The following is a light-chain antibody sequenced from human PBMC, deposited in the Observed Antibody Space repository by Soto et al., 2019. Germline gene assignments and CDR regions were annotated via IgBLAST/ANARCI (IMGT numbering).Light chain of an antibody. Sequence: DIQMTQSPSSLSASVGDRVTITCRASQYMSSYVNWYQQKPGKAPKFLIYGASDLQRGVPSRFSGSGSGTDFTLTINSLQPDDFATYYWQQSYSRPLTFGPGTRGEIK. CDR3: QQSYSRPLT. CDR2: GAS. J-gene: IGKJ3*01. CDR1: QYMSSY. V-gene: IGKV1-39*01.